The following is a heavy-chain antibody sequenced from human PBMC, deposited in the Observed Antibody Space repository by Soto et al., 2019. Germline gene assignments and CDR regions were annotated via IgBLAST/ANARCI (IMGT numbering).Heavy chain of an antibody. J-gene: IGHJ6*02. V-gene: IGHV1-69*12. Sequence: QVQLVQSGAEVKKPGSSVKVSCKASGGTFSSYAISWVRQAPGQGLEWMGGIIPIFGTANYAQKFQGRVTVPADESTSTAYMELSSLRSEDTAVYYCARAWTHCSGGSCYSRYYYGMDVWGQGTTVTVSS. CDR2: IIPIFGTA. CDR1: GGTFSSYA. D-gene: IGHD2-15*01. CDR3: ARAWTHCSGGSCYSRYYYGMDV.